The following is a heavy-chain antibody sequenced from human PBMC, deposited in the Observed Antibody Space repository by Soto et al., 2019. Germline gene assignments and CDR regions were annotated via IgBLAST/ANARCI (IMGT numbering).Heavy chain of an antibody. CDR1: GGSISSYY. J-gene: IGHJ4*02. V-gene: IGHV4-59*01. D-gene: IGHD3-10*01. CDR3: ARPGSGSYSEYYFDY. Sequence: SETLSLTCTVSGGSISSYYWSWIRQPPGKGLEWIGYIYYSGSTNYNPSLKSRVTISVDTSKNQFSLKLSSVTAADTAMYYCARPGSGSYSEYYFDYWGQGTLVTVSS. CDR2: IYYSGST.